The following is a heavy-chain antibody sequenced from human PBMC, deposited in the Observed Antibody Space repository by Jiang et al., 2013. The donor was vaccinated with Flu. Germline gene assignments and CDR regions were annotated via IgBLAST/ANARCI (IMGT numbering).Heavy chain of an antibody. CDR1: GVSISSSKW. CDR3: ARHRTAPGTRGFDF. CDR2: ITLSESA. V-gene: IGHV4-4*02. J-gene: IGHJ4*02. Sequence: KPSGTLSLTCGVTGVSISSSKWWSWVRQSPGKGLEWIGEITLSESANYNPTLTGRVTMSLDKSKNQFSLSLTAVTAADTAVYFCARHRTAPGTRGFDFWGQGTRVTVSS. D-gene: IGHD6-13*01.